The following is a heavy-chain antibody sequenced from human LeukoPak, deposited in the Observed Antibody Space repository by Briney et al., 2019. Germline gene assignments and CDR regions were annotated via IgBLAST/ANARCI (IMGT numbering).Heavy chain of an antibody. D-gene: IGHD5-24*01. V-gene: IGHV3-9*01. CDR2: ISWNSGSI. CDR1: GFTFDDYA. Sequence: GGSLRLSCAASGFTFDDYAMHWVRQAPGKGLEWVSGISWNSGSIGYADSVKGRFTISRDNAKNSLYLQMNSLRAEDTAVYYCARETRVRWTDYWGQGILVTVSS. J-gene: IGHJ4*02. CDR3: ARETRVRWTDY.